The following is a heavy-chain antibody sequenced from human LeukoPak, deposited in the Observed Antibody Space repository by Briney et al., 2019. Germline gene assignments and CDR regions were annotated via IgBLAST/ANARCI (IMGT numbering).Heavy chain of an antibody. CDR2: IKQGGSEK. CDR1: GFTFSSYW. CDR3: ARESYSSSSAEDY. V-gene: IGHV3-7*01. Sequence: GGSLRLSCAASGFTFSSYWMSWVRQAPGKGLEWVANIKQGGSEKYYVDSVKGRFTISRDNAKNSLYLQMNSLRAEDTAVYYCARESYSSSSAEDYWGQGTLVTVSS. J-gene: IGHJ4*02. D-gene: IGHD6-6*01.